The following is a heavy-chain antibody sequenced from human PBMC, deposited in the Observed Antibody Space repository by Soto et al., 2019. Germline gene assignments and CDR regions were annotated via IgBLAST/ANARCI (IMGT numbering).Heavy chain of an antibody. Sequence: QVPLQQWGAGLLKPSETLSLPCGVYGGSFSGYYWSWIRQPPGQGLEWIGEVNHSGSTNYNPSLKSRFTISVDTSKNQFCLKLSSATAADTTLYYCARKYLPYDGSGSPYGMDVWGHGTTVTVSS. D-gene: IGHD3-10*01. CDR3: ARKYLPYDGSGSPYGMDV. CDR2: VNHSGST. V-gene: IGHV4-34*01. CDR1: GGSFSGYY. J-gene: IGHJ6*02.